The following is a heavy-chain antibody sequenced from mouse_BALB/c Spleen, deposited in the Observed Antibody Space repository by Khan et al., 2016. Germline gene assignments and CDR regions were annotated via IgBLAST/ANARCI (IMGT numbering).Heavy chain of an antibody. CDR1: GYTFTNYG. CDR3: ARSYGSRPGAMDY. J-gene: IGHJ4*01. CDR2: INTYTGEP. Sequence: QIQLVQSGPELKKPGETVKISCKASGYTFTNYGMNWVKQAPGKGLKWMGWINTYTGEPTYADDFKGRFAFSLETSASTAYLQINNLKNEDTTTYFFARSYGSRPGAMDYWGQGTSVTVSS. D-gene: IGHD2-2*01. V-gene: IGHV9-3-1*01.